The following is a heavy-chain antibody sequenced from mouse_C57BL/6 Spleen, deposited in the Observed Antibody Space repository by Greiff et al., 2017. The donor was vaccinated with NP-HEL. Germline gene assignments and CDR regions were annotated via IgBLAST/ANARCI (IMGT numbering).Heavy chain of an antibody. CDR2: IWSGGST. V-gene: IGHV2-2*01. J-gene: IGHJ3*01. Sequence: QVQLKQSGPGLVQPSQSLSITCTVSGFSLTSYGVHWVRQSPGKGLEWLGVIWSGGSTDYNAAFISRLSISKDNSKSQVFFKMNSLQADDTAIYYCASSIYYYAEAFAYWGQGTLVTVSA. CDR1: GFSLTSYG. D-gene: IGHD1-1*01. CDR3: ASSIYYYAEAFAY.